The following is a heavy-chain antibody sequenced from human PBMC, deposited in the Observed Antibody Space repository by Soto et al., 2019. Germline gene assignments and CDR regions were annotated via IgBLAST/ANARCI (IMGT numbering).Heavy chain of an antibody. Sequence: QVHLVQSGAEVKRPGSSVKVSCKASGDTFSNYAISWVRQTPGQGIEWMGGIIPLFDSASYAQWSNGRVTITADKVTTTAYMELRALTSEDTAIYYCAASTFQSGVIGYFHLAFWGQGTLVTVSS. J-gene: IGHJ4*02. CDR1: GDTFSNYA. CDR2: IIPLFDSA. D-gene: IGHD2-21*01. CDR3: AASTFQSGVIGYFHLAF. V-gene: IGHV1-69*06.